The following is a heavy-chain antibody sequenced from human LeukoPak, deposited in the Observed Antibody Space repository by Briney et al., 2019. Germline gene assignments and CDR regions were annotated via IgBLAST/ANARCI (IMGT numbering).Heavy chain of an antibody. V-gene: IGHV3-7*01. CDR3: ARDFWSGLTGLD. J-gene: IGHJ4*02. CDR1: GFTFSSYW. CDR2: IKQDGSEK. Sequence: GSLRLSCAASGFTFSSYWMSWVRQAPGKGLEGVANIKQDGSEKYYVDSVKGRFTISRDNAKNSLYLQMNSLRAEDTAVYYCARDFWSGLTGLDWGQGTLVTVSS. D-gene: IGHD3-3*01.